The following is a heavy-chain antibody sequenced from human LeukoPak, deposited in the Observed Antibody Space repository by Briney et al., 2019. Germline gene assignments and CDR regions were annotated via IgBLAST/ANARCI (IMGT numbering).Heavy chain of an antibody. CDR2: MNPNSGNT. CDR3: ASKWVTYYYNSSYYHYPTDVFDI. V-gene: IGHV1-8*01. Sequence: ASVKVSCKASGYTFTSYYINWVRQATGQGLEWMGWMNPNSGNTGYAQKFQGRVTMTKNTSISTAYMELSSLRSEDTAVYYCASKWVTYYYNSSYYHYPTDVFDIWGQGTMVTASS. J-gene: IGHJ3*02. CDR1: GYTFTSYY. D-gene: IGHD3-22*01.